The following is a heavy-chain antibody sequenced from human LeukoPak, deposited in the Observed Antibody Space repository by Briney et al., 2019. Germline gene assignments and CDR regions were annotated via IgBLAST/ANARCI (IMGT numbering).Heavy chain of an antibody. CDR2: IRYDGSAK. Sequence: GGSLRLSCVASGFSFSSYGMHWVRQAPGEELQWVSFIRYDGSAKYYADSVKGRFTISRDSSKSTLYLQMNSLRLEDTAIYYCAKYYYEGTGASPLDYWGQGTLVTVSS. D-gene: IGHD3-22*01. J-gene: IGHJ4*02. CDR1: GFSFSSYG. V-gene: IGHV3-30*02. CDR3: AKYYYEGTGASPLDY.